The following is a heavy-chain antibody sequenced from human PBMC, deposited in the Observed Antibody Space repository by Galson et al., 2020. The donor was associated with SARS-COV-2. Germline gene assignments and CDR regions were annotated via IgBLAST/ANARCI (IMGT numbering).Heavy chain of an antibody. D-gene: IGHD6-19*01. J-gene: IGHJ4*02. Sequence: GGSLRLSCAASGFTFNSYAMHWVRQAPGKRLEWVSAISGSGGSTYYADSVKGRFTISRDNSKNTLYLQMNSLRAEDTAVYYCAKMEGIAVAVTSHGGQGTLVTVSS. CDR1: GFTFNSYA. V-gene: IGHV3-23*01. CDR2: ISGSGGST. CDR3: AKMEGIAVAVTSH.